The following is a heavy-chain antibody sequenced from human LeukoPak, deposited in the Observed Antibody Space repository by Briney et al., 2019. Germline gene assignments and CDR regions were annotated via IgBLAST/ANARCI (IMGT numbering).Heavy chain of an antibody. CDR2: INHSGST. V-gene: IGHV4-34*01. J-gene: IGHJ4*02. D-gene: IGHD6-13*01. Sequence: SETLSLTCAVYGGSFSGYYWSWIRQPPGKGLEWIGEINHSGSTNYNPSHKSRVTISVDASKNQFSLKLSSVTAADTAVYYCARASLIAAAGVDYWGQGTLVTVFS. CDR1: GGSFSGYY. CDR3: ARASLIAAAGVDY.